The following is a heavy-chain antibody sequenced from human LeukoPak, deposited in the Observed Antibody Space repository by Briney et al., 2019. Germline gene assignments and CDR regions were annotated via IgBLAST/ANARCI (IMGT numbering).Heavy chain of an antibody. D-gene: IGHD6-19*01. CDR3: AKISGQWLALYYFDY. Sequence: GGSLRLSCAASGFTFSSYAMSRVRQAPGKGLEWVSAISGSGGSTYYADSVKGRFTISRDNSKNTLYLQMNSLRAEDTAVYYCAKISGQWLALYYFDYWGQGTLVTVSS. V-gene: IGHV3-23*01. CDR1: GFTFSSYA. CDR2: ISGSGGST. J-gene: IGHJ4*02.